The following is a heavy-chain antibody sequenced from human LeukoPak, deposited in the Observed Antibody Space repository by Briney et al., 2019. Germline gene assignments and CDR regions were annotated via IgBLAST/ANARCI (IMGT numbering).Heavy chain of an antibody. V-gene: IGHV4-34*01. CDR1: GGSFSNYY. CDR3: ARGQVVRDY. CDR2: INHSGST. J-gene: IGHJ4*02. D-gene: IGHD2-15*01. Sequence: SETLSLTCAVYGGSFSNYYWSWIRQPPGKGLEWIGEINHSGSTNYNPSLKSRVTISLDTSKNQFSLKLNSVTAADTAVYYCARGQVVRDYWGQGTLVTVSS.